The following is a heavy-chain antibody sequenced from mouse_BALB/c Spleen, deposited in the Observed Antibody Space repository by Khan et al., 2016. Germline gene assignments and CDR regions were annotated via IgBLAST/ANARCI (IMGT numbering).Heavy chain of an antibody. V-gene: IGHV9-3-1*01. Sequence: QIQLVQSGPELKKPGKTVKISCKASGYTFTNYGMNWVKQAPGKGLKWMGWINNYSGESTYADDFKGRFALYLETFANTAYLQINNLKNEDTATYCCARYRYYYGSSRYFDVWGAGTTVTVSS. CDR2: INNYSGES. CDR1: GYTFTNYG. D-gene: IGHD1-1*01. CDR3: ARYRYYYGSSRYFDV. J-gene: IGHJ1*01.